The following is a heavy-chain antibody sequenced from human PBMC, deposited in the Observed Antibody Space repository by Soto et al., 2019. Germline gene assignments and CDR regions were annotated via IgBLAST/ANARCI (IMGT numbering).Heavy chain of an antibody. V-gene: IGHV4-31*03. Sequence: SETLSLTCTVSGGSISSGGYYWSWIRQHPGKGLEWIGYIYYSGSTYYNPSLKSRVTISVDTSKNQFSLKLSSVTAADTAVYYCARGSDYDFWSGYPSPPVYFDYWGQGTLVTVSS. J-gene: IGHJ4*02. CDR1: GGSISSGGYY. CDR3: ARGSDYDFWSGYPSPPVYFDY. D-gene: IGHD3-3*01. CDR2: IYYSGST.